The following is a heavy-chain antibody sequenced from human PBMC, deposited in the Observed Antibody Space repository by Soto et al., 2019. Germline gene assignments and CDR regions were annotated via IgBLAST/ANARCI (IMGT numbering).Heavy chain of an antibody. Sequence: EVRLVESGGGLVQPGGSLRLSCAASGFIVSSNYMTWVRQAPGKGLEWVSLLYSGGATHYAASVKGRFTISSHSSQNTLFLQMNSLRPEDTATYYCLRGRYGSQIHWGQGTKVTVSS. CDR1: GFIVSSNY. CDR3: LRGRYGSQIH. CDR2: LYSGGAT. V-gene: IGHV3-53*04. J-gene: IGHJ4*02. D-gene: IGHD3-10*01.